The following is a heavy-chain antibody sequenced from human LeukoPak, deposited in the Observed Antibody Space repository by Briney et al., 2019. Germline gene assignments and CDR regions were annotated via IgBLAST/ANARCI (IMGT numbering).Heavy chain of an antibody. CDR1: GGSFSGYY. D-gene: IGHD6-19*01. CDR3: ARLKLAVAGD. CDR2: INHSGST. V-gene: IGHV4-34*01. J-gene: IGHJ4*02. Sequence: SETLSLICAVYGGSFSGYYWSWIRQPPGKGLEWIGEINHSGSTNYNPSLKSRVTISVDTSKNQFSLKLSSVTAADTAVYYCARLKLAVAGDWGQGTLVTVSS.